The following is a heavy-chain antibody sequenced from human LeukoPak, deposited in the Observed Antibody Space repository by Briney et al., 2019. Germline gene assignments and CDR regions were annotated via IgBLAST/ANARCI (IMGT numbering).Heavy chain of an antibody. J-gene: IGHJ4*02. CDR3: AREELERGFDY. CDR1: GGSISSGGYS. D-gene: IGHD1-1*01. CDR2: IYHSGST. Sequence: PSETLSLTCAVSGGSISSGGYSWSWIRQPPGKGLEWIGYIYHSGSTYHNPSLKSRVTISVDRSKNQFSLKLSSVTAADTAVYYCAREELERGFDYWGQGTLVTVSS. V-gene: IGHV4-30-2*01.